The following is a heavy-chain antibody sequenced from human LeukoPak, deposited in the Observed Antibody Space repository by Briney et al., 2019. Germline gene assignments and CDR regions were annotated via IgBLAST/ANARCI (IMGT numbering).Heavy chain of an antibody. CDR3: AHSSYYYDSSGYYSYYFDY. J-gene: IGHJ4*02. V-gene: IGHV2-5*08. Sequence: SGPALVKPTQTLTLTCTFSGFSLSASGMSVHWIRQPPGKALEWLALIYWNDDKRYSPSLESGLTITKDTSKNQVVLTMTNMDPVDTATYYCAHSSYYYDSSGYYSYYFDYWGQGTLVTVSS. CDR1: GFSLSASGMS. CDR2: IYWNDDK. D-gene: IGHD3-22*01.